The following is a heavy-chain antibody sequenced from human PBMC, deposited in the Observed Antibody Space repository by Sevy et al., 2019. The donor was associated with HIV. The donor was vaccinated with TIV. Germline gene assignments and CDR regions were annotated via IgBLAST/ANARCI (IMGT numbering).Heavy chain of an antibody. V-gene: IGHV3-30*18. Sequence: GGSLRLSCAASGFIFTNYGMHWVRQAPGKGLEWVAIISHDGSFKYYADSVRGRVTISRDSSKNTVALQMNSLRREDTAVYYCAKGSRATGSAFDIWGQGTMATVSS. CDR1: GFIFTNYG. D-gene: IGHD2-15*01. J-gene: IGHJ3*02. CDR3: AKGSRATGSAFDI. CDR2: ISHDGSFK.